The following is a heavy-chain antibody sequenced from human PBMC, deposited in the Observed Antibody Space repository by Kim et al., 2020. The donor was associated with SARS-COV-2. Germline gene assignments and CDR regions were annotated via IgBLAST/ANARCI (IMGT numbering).Heavy chain of an antibody. CDR2: IKSKSDGGTT. CDR1: EFTFSNAW. D-gene: IGHD2-2*01. J-gene: IGHJ5*02. CDR3: TTDWAAIGAS. V-gene: IGHV3-15*01. Sequence: GGSLRLSCVASEFTFSNAWMSWVRQAPGKGLEWVGHIKSKSDGGTTDYAAPVRGRFTISRDDSKNTLYLQMNSLETEDTAVYYCTTDWAAIGASWGQGTLVTVSS.